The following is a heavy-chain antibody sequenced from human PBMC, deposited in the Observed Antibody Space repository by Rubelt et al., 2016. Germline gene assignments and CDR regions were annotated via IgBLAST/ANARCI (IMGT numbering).Heavy chain of an antibody. CDR3: ARDLVGVVITTHDAFDI. CDR1: GGTFSSYA. CDR2: NIPLFGPA. D-gene: IGHD3-22*01. Sequence: QVQLVQSGAEVKKPGSSVKVSCKASGGTFSSYAISWVRQAPGQGLEWMGGNIPLFGPANYAQKFQGGVTITADKSTSTAYMGLSSLGSEDTAVYYCARDLVGVVITTHDAFDIWGQGTMVTVSS. J-gene: IGHJ3*02. V-gene: IGHV1-69*06.